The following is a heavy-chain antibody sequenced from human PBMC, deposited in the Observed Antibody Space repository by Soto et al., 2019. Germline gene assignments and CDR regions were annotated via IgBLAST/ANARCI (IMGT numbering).Heavy chain of an antibody. CDR2: IYYSGNT. CDR1: GGSIRSGGYY. J-gene: IGHJ6*02. Sequence: SETLSLTCTVSGGSIRSGGYYWSWVRQNPRRGLEWIGNIYYSGNTYYNPSLKSRPTISVDTSKNQFSLNLSSVTAADTAVYYCARDRLMATAGTARHYFGLDVWGQGTTVTVSS. V-gene: IGHV4-31*03. D-gene: IGHD5-18*01. CDR3: ARDRLMATAGTARHYFGLDV.